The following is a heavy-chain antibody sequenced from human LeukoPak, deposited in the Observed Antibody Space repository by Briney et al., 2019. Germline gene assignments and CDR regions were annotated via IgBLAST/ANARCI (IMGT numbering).Heavy chain of an antibody. CDR1: GFTVGTNS. D-gene: IGHD3-10*01. CDR2: IYRGGST. Sequence: GGSLRLSCAASGFTVGTNSMSWVRQSPGKGLEWVSVIYRGGSTYYADSVNGRFTISRDNAKKSLYLQMNSLRDEDTAVYYCTRDLGPWGQGTLVTVSS. J-gene: IGHJ5*02. V-gene: IGHV3-66*01. CDR3: TRDLGP.